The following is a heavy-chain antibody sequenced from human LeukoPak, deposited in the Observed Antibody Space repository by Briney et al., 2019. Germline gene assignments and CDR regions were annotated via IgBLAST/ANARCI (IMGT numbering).Heavy chain of an antibody. CDR3: ARDYDSSGYYYGLDY. V-gene: IGHV4-39*02. J-gene: IGHJ4*02. CDR1: GGSLSSSSYY. Sequence: PSETLSLTCTVSGGSLSSSSYYWGWIRQPPGKGLEWIGSIYYSGSTYYNPSLKSRVTISVDTPKNQFSLKLSSVTAADTAVYYCARDYDSSGYYYGLDYWGQGTLVTVSS. CDR2: IYYSGST. D-gene: IGHD3-22*01.